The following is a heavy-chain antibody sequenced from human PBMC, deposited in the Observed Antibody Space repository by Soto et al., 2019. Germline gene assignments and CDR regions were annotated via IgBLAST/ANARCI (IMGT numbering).Heavy chain of an antibody. J-gene: IGHJ5*02. Sequence: GGSLRLSCAASGFTFSSYGMHWVRQAPGKGLEWVAVISYDGSNKYYADSVKGRFTISRDNSKNTLYLQMNSLRAEDTAVYYCAKDVARFLEWLDAENTEFDPWGQGTLVTVSS. V-gene: IGHV3-30*18. D-gene: IGHD3-3*01. CDR1: GFTFSSYG. CDR3: AKDVARFLEWLDAENTEFDP. CDR2: ISYDGSNK.